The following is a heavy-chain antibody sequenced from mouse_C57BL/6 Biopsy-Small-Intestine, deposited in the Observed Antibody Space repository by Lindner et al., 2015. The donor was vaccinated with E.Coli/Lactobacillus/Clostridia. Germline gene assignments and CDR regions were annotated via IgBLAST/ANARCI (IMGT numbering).Heavy chain of an antibody. J-gene: IGHJ1*03. CDR1: GYTFFTDYE. CDR3: TRLGYGSSYVWYFDV. CDR2: IDPETGNT. Sequence: SGAELMRPGASVTLSCKASGYTFFTDYEMHWVKQTPVHGLEWIGAIDPETGNTAYNQKFKGKAILTADKSSSTAYMELRSLTSEDSAVYYCTRLGYGSSYVWYFDVWGTGTTVTVSS. V-gene: IGHV1-15*01. D-gene: IGHD1-1*01.